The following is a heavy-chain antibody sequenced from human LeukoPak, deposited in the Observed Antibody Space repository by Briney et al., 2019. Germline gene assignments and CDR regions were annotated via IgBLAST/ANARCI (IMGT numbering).Heavy chain of an antibody. CDR2: IIPIFGTT. CDR3: ARATFYYDSSTYAGLDAFDL. J-gene: IGHJ3*01. CDR1: GGTLSSYA. D-gene: IGHD3-22*01. Sequence: SVKVSCKASGGTLSSYAISWVRQAPGQGLEWMGGIIPIFGTTNYAQKFQGRVTITTDESTSTVYMELSSLRSEDTAVYYCARATFYYDSSTYAGLDAFDLWGQGTMVTVSS. V-gene: IGHV1-69*05.